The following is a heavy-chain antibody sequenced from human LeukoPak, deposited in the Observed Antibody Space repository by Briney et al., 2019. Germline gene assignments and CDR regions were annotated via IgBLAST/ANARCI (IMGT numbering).Heavy chain of an antibody. CDR2: ISYDGSNK. V-gene: IGHV3-30*03. Sequence: GGSLRLSCAASGFTLSSYGMHWVRQAPGKGLEWVAAISYDGSNKYYGDSVKGRFTISRDISKNTLYLQMNSLRPEDTAVYYCARDHDSSGYYYDYWGQGTLVTVSS. D-gene: IGHD3-22*01. J-gene: IGHJ4*02. CDR1: GFTLSSYG. CDR3: ARDHDSSGYYYDY.